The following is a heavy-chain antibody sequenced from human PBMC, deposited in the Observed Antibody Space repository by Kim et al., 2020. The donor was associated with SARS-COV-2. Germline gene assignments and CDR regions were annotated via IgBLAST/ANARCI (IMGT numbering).Heavy chain of an antibody. J-gene: IGHJ6*02. Sequence: FTISRDNSKNTLYLQMNSLRAEDTAVYYCAKDGGYGSGSYYPYYYGMDVWGQGTTVTVSS. D-gene: IGHD3-10*01. CDR3: AKDGGYGSGSYYPYYYGMDV. V-gene: IGHV3-30*02.